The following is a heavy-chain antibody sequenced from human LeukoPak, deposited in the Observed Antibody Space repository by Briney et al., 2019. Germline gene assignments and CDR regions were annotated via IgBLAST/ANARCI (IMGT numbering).Heavy chain of an antibody. CDR2: ISWNSGSI. Sequence: GRSLRLSCAASGFTFDDYAMHWVRQAPGKGLEWVSGISWNSGSIGYADSVKGRFTISRDNAKNSLYLQMNSLRAGDTAVYYCARDALIAAADHFDYWGQGTLVTVSS. J-gene: IGHJ4*02. CDR1: GFTFDDYA. CDR3: ARDALIAAADHFDY. D-gene: IGHD6-13*01. V-gene: IGHV3-9*01.